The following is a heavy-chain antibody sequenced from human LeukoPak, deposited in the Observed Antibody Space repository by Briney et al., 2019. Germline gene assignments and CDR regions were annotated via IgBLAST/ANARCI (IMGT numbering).Heavy chain of an antibody. V-gene: IGHV3-43D*03. CDR2: IIWDGGST. CDR1: GFTFDDYA. Sequence: PGGSLRLSCAASGFTFDDYAMHWVRQAPGKGLEWVSLIIWDGGSTYSADSVKGRFTISRDNSKNSLYLQMNSLRAEGTALYYCAKEGYCSSTSCYGLDYWGQGTLVTVSS. CDR3: AKEGYCSSTSCYGLDY. J-gene: IGHJ4*02. D-gene: IGHD2-2*01.